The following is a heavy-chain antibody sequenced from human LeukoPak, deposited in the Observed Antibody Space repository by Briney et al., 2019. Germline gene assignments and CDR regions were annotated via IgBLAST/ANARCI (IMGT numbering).Heavy chain of an antibody. J-gene: IGHJ3*02. V-gene: IGHV3-48*01. D-gene: IGHD6-6*01. CDR2: ISSTSVSI. Sequence: GGSLRLSCAASGFTFSSYGMNWVRQAPGKGLEWVSYISSTSVSINYADSVRGRFTISRDNVRNSLYLQVDSLRVEDTAVYYCARGGAARPDIWGQGTMVIVSS. CDR3: ARGGAARPDI. CDR1: GFTFSSYG.